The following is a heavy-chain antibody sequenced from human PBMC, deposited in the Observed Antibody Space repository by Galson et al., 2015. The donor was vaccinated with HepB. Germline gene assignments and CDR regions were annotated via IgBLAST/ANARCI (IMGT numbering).Heavy chain of an antibody. J-gene: IGHJ6*03. CDR3: AKDLDYLGSRMDFSFMDV. Sequence: SLRLSCAASGFTFSSYGMHWVRQAPGKGLEWVAVISYDGSNKYYADSVKGRFTISRDNSKNTLYLQMNSLRAEDTAVYYCAKDLDYLGSRMDFSFMDVWGKGTTVTVSS. V-gene: IGHV3-30*18. D-gene: IGHD3-3*01. CDR2: ISYDGSNK. CDR1: GFTFSSYG.